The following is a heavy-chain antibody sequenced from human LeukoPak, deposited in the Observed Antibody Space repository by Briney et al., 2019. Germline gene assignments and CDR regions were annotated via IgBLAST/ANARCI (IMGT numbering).Heavy chain of an antibody. CDR3: ARERSSSLLPTRPGWFDP. J-gene: IGHJ5*02. CDR1: GYTFTSYY. CDR2: INPSGGST. D-gene: IGHD6-13*01. V-gene: IGHV1-46*01. Sequence: ASVKVSCKASGYTFTSYYMHWVRQAPGQGLEWMGLINPSGGSTSYAQKFQGRVTMTRDTSTSTVYMELSSLRSEDTAVYYCARERSSSLLPTRPGWFDPWGQGTLVTVSS.